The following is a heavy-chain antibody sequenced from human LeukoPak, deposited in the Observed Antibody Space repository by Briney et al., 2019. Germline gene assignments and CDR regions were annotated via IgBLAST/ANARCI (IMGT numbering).Heavy chain of an antibody. V-gene: IGHV3-30-3*01. Sequence: GGSLGLSCAASGFTFRNYVIHWVRQAPGRGLEWVAVTSSDLNVKLYADSVKGRFTISRDNSRSTLYLQMNSLRPEDTAIYYCAREGYYGSGSPPSLYFDYWGQGTLVTVSS. CDR1: GFTFRNYV. D-gene: IGHD3-10*01. J-gene: IGHJ4*02. CDR3: AREGYYGSGSPPSLYFDY. CDR2: TSSDLNVK.